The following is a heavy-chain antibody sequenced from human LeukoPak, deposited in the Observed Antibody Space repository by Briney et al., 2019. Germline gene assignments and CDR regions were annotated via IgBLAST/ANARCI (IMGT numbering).Heavy chain of an antibody. V-gene: IGHV3-NL1*01. Sequence: GGSLRLSCAASGFTFSSYGMHWVRQAPGKGLEWVSGIGNTETYYSDSVKGRFTISRDNSKSTIYLHMSNLRAEDTALYYCARDGQAFNSNWDYFEYWGQGTPVTVSS. CDR2: IGNTET. D-gene: IGHD7-27*01. CDR1: GFTFSSYG. J-gene: IGHJ4*02. CDR3: ARDGQAFNSNWDYFEY.